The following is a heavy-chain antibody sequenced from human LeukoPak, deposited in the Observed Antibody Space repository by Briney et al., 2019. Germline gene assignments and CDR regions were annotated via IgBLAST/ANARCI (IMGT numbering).Heavy chain of an antibody. CDR1: GYIFSTYW. V-gene: IGHV5-10-1*01. Sequence: GESLKISCKGSGYIFSTYWISWVRQMPGKGLEWMGRIDPSDSYTKYSPSFHGLVTLSADKSISTAYLQWSSLVASDTAMYYCARLNYYGSGSYSHDYWGQGTLVTVSS. CDR2: IDPSDSYT. CDR3: ARLNYYGSGSYSHDY. D-gene: IGHD3-10*01. J-gene: IGHJ4*02.